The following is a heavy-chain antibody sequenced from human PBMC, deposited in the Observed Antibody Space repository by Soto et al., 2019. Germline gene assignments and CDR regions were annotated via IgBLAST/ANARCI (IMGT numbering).Heavy chain of an antibody. CDR1: GFTVSSNY. J-gene: IGHJ6*02. Sequence: EVQLVESGGGLIQPGGSLRLSCAASGFTVSSNYMSWVRQAPGKGLEWVSVIYSGGSTYYADSVKGRFTISRENSKNTRYLQMNGLGAEDTAVYYCARDRFLEWSSYYYYGMDVWGQGTTVTVSS. V-gene: IGHV3-53*01. CDR3: ARDRFLEWSSYYYYGMDV. CDR2: IYSGGST. D-gene: IGHD3-3*01.